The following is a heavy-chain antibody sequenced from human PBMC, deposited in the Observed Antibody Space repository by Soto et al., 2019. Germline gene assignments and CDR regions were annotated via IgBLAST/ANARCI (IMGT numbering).Heavy chain of an antibody. V-gene: IGHV1-3*01. CDR2: INAGNGNT. J-gene: IGHJ4*02. CDR3: ARRNVYGSGSYSFDY. CDR1: GYTFTSYA. Sequence: ASVKVSCKASGYTFTSYAMHWVRQAPGQRLEWMGWINAGNGNTKYSQKFQGRVTITRDTSASTAYMELSCLRSEDTAVYYCARRNVYGSGSYSFDYWGQGTLVTVSS. D-gene: IGHD3-10*01.